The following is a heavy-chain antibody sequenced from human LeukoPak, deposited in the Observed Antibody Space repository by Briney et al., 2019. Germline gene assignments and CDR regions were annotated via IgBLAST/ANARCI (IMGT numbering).Heavy chain of an antibody. D-gene: IGHD6-19*01. V-gene: IGHV1-69*05. J-gene: IGHJ4*02. CDR3: TRSDSSGSDD. CDR1: GVTFSSYA. CDR2: IIPIFGTA. Sequence: VPSVKLSCKASGVTFSSYAISWVRQAPGQGLEWMGRIIPIFGTANYAQKCQGRVTITNDESPTTTYIELSSLRSADTAVYYFTRSDSSGSDDWGQGTLVGVSS.